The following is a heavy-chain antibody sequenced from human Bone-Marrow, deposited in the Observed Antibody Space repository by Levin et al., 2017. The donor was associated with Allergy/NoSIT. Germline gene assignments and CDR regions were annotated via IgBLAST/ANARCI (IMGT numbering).Heavy chain of an antibody. CDR1: GGTFSSYT. CDR3: ARVLSCSSHSCHDTHFDY. CDR2: IIPIVGRT. J-gene: IGHJ4*02. D-gene: IGHD2-2*01. V-gene: IGHV1-69*08. Sequence: SVKVSCKASGGTFSSYTISWVRQAPGQGLEWMGRIIPIVGRTHYAQKFQGRVTITADKSTSTVYMELSSLRSEDTAVYFCARVLSCSSHSCHDTHFDYWGEGSLVTVSS.